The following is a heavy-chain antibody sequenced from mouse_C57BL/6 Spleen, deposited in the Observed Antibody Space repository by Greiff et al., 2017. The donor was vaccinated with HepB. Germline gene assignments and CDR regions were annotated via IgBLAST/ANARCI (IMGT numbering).Heavy chain of an antibody. V-gene: IGHV1-15*01. CDR3: TRPLMMTRYFDV. J-gene: IGHJ1*03. CDR2: IDPETGGT. CDR1: GYTFTDYE. Sequence: QVQLQQSGGELVRPGASVTLSCKASGYTFTDYELHWVKQTPVHGLEWIGAIDPETGGTAYNQKFKGKAILTADKSSSTAYMELRSLTSEDSAVYYCTRPLMMTRYFDVWGTGTTVTVSS. D-gene: IGHD2-3*01.